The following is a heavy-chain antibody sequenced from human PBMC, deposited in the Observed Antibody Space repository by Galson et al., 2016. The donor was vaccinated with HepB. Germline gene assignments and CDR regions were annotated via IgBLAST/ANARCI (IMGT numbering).Heavy chain of an antibody. Sequence: SVKVSCKASGYTFTSYRISWVRQAPGQGLEWMGWISAYNGNTNYAQKLQGRVTMTTDTSTSTAYMELRSLRSDDTAVYYCARDRHQYSGGWYVGGMDVWGQGTTVTVSS. V-gene: IGHV1-18*01. CDR3: ARDRHQYSGGWYVGGMDV. J-gene: IGHJ6*02. CDR1: GYTFTSYR. D-gene: IGHD6-19*01. CDR2: ISAYNGNT.